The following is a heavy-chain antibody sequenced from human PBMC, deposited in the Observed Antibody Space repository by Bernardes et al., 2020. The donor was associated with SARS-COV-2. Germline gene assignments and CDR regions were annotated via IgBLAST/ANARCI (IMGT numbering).Heavy chain of an antibody. J-gene: IGHJ4*01. CDR1: GFTFSDYA. CDR2: IAFDGNTK. V-gene: IGHV3-30-3*02. D-gene: IGHD3-22*01. Sequence: GGSLRLSCAASGFTFSDYAFHWVRQAPGKGLEWVAIIAFDGNTKYSSESVQGRFVISRDNSKNTVFLQMNRLRDEDTAVYYCAKETLDSISSYFDYWGRGTLVTVSS. CDR3: AKETLDSISSYFDY.